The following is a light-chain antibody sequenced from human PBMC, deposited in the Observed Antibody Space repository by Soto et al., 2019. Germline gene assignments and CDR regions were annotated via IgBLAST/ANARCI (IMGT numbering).Light chain of an antibody. CDR3: QQYGSSPRT. CDR1: QSVSSNY. Sequence: ENVLTQSPGTLSLSPGERATLSCRASQSVSSNYLAWYQQKPGQAPRLLIYGASSRATGIPDRFSGGGSGTDFTLTISRVEPEDFAVYYCQQYGSSPRTFGQGTKVEVK. J-gene: IGKJ1*01. V-gene: IGKV3-20*01. CDR2: GAS.